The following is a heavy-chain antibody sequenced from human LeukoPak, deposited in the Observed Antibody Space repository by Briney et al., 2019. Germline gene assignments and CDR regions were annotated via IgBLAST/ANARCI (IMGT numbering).Heavy chain of an antibody. J-gene: IGHJ5*02. D-gene: IGHD3-10*01. CDR1: GGTFSSYA. CDR3: VWSYYYGSGSFNWFDP. Sequence: ASVKVSCKASGGTFSSYAISWVRQAPGQGLEWMGGIIPIFGTANYAQKFQGRVTITADESTSKAYMELSSLRSEDAAVYYCVWSYYYGSGSFNWFDPWGQGTLVTVSS. CDR2: IIPIFGTA. V-gene: IGHV1-69*01.